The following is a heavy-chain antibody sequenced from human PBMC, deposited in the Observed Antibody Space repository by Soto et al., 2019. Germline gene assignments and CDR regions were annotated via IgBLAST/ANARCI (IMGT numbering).Heavy chain of an antibody. CDR3: AKTWFGEDNYGMDV. J-gene: IGHJ6*02. D-gene: IGHD3-10*01. CDR1: GFTFTSYG. Sequence: GGSLRLSCAASGFTFTSYGLHWVRQAPGKGLEWVAGISYDGSKKYFADSVKGRFTISRDNPRSTLFLDMNSLRGEDTAIYYCAKTWFGEDNYGMDVWGQGTTVTVSS. CDR2: ISYDGSKK. V-gene: IGHV3-30*18.